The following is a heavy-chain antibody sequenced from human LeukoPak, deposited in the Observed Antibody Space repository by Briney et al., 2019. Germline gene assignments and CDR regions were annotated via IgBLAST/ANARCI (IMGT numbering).Heavy chain of an antibody. Sequence: SGGSLRLSRAASGFTFSSYWMSWVRQAPGKGLEWVANIKQDGSEKYYVDSVKGRFTISRDNAKNSLYLQMNSLRAEDTAVYYCARKAAAGRSAFDYWGQGTLVTVSS. V-gene: IGHV3-7*05. CDR1: GFTFSSYW. D-gene: IGHD6-13*01. CDR2: IKQDGSEK. J-gene: IGHJ4*02. CDR3: ARKAAAGRSAFDY.